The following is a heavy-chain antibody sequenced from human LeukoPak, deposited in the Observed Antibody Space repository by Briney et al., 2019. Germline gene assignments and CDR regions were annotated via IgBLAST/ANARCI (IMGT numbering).Heavy chain of an antibody. CDR2: MNPNSGNT. Sequence: GASVKVSCKASGYTFSSHDINWVRQATGQGLEWMGWMNPNSGNTGFAKNFQGRATITRDTSISTAYMELSSLRSEDTAVYYCARGNDFWSGYHDYWGQGTLVTVSS. CDR1: GYTFSSHD. V-gene: IGHV1-8*01. CDR3: ARGNDFWSGYHDY. J-gene: IGHJ4*02. D-gene: IGHD3-3*01.